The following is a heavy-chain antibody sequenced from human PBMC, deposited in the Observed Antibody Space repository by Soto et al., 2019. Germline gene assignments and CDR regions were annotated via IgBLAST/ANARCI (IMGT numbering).Heavy chain of an antibody. CDR3: ARDGYGHYGY. V-gene: IGHV1-18*01. J-gene: IGHJ4*02. D-gene: IGHD4-17*01. CDR1: GYTFTSNG. CDR2: ISTYNGNT. Sequence: QVQLVQSGAEVKKPGTSVKVSCKASGYTFTSNGISWVRQAPGQGLEWMGWISTYNGNTNYAQKLQGRVTITRDTHIAYMELRAVRPDDTAVYYCARDGYGHYGYLGQGSLVTGSS.